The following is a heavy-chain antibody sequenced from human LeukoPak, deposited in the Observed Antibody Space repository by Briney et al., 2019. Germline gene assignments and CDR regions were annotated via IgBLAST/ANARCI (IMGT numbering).Heavy chain of an antibody. CDR1: GFTFSSYA. Sequence: GGSLRLSCAASGFTFSSYAMHWVRQAPGKGLEWVAVISYGGSNKYYADSVKGRFTISRDNSKNTLYLQMNSLRAEDTAVYYCARGNGATAHFDYWGQGTLVTVSS. CDR3: ARGNGATAHFDY. D-gene: IGHD1-26*01. J-gene: IGHJ4*02. V-gene: IGHV3-30*04. CDR2: ISYGGSNK.